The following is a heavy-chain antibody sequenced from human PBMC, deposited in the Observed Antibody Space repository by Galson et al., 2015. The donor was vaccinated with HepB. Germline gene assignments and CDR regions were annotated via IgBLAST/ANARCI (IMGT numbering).Heavy chain of an antibody. CDR2: INEDGRRK. Sequence: SLRLSCAVSGFTFSSGNWMSWVRQAPGKGLEWVANINEDGRRKNYVDSVKGRFTISRDNAKNSVYLQMNSLSAEDTAVYYCARELSWSGRDYWGQGTLVIVSS. J-gene: IGHJ4*02. V-gene: IGHV3-7*03. D-gene: IGHD3-3*01. CDR1: GFTFSSGNW. CDR3: ARELSWSGRDY.